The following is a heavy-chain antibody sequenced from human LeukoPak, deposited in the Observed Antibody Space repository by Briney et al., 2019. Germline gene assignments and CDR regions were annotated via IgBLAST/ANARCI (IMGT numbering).Heavy chain of an antibody. CDR3: AELGITMIGGV. Sequence: RGSLRLSCAASGFTFSSHGMSWVRQAPGKGLEWVSSITSGSSYIYYADSVKGRFTISRDNAKSSLYLQMNSLRAEDTAVYYCAELGITMIGGVWGKGTTVTISS. CDR1: GFTFSSHG. CDR2: ITSGSSYI. J-gene: IGHJ6*04. D-gene: IGHD3-10*02. V-gene: IGHV3-21*01.